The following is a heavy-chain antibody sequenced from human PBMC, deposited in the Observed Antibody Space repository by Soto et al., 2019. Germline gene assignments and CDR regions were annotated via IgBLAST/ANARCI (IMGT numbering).Heavy chain of an antibody. CDR1: GGSISSYY. J-gene: IGHJ4*02. V-gene: IGHV4-59*01. CDR3: ARGFSGWYYFDY. D-gene: IGHD6-19*01. Sequence: SETLPLTCTVSGGSISSYYWSWIRQPPGKGLEWIGYIYYSGSTDYNPSLKSRVTISVDTSKNQFSLKLSSVTAADTAVYYCARGFSGWYYFDYWGQGTLVTVSS. CDR2: IYYSGST.